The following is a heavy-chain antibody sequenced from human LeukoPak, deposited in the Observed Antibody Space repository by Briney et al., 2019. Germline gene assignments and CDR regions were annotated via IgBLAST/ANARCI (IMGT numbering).Heavy chain of an antibody. CDR2: MRFDGSKK. D-gene: IGHD2-2*01. V-gene: IGHV3-30*02. J-gene: IGHJ4*02. CDR3: AKDMCGSTSCPEGSPAG. Sequence: GGSLRLSCAASGFTFSSYAMHWVRQAPGKGLEWVAFMRFDGSKKYYAKSVEGRFTISRDISKNTLYLQMNTLRPEDTAVYYCAKDMCGSTSCPEGSPAGWGQGTLVTVSS. CDR1: GFTFSSYA.